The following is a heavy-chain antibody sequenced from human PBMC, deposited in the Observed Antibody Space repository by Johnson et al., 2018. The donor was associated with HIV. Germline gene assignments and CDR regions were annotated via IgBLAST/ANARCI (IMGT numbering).Heavy chain of an antibody. CDR1: GFTFSNAW. D-gene: IGHD3-16*02. CDR2: ISWNSGSI. J-gene: IGHJ3*02. Sequence: VQLVESGGGLVKPGGSLRLSCAASGFTFSNAWMTWIRQAPGKGLEWVSGISWNSGSIGYVDSVKGRFTISRDNAKNSLYLQMNSLRAEDTAVYYCARASLYAGGAFDIWGQGTMVTVSP. V-gene: IGHV3-48*04. CDR3: ARASLYAGGAFDI.